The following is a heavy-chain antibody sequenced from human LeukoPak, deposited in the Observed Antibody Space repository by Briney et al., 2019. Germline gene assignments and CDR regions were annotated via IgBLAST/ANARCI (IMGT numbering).Heavy chain of an antibody. CDR2: IYYSGST. CDR1: GGSVSSGSYY. D-gene: IGHD3-10*01. J-gene: IGHJ5*02. CDR3: ARDRGSGSYGWFDP. V-gene: IGHV4-61*01. Sequence: PSETLSLTCTVSGGSVSSGSYYWSWIRQPPGKGLEWIGYIYYSGSTNYNPSLKSRVTISVDTSKNQFSLKLSSVTAADTAVYYCARDRGSGSYGWFDPWGQGTLVTVSS.